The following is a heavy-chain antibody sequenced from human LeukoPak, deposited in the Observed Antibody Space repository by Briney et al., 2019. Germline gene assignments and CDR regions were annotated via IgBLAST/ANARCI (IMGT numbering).Heavy chain of an antibody. CDR1: GFTFSSYW. CDR3: GRFGYVSAVDT. CDR2: IEPAGSAT. D-gene: IGHD2-15*01. V-gene: IGHV3-7*01. Sequence: GGSLRLSCGASGFTFSSYWMTWLRQATGKGPEFVANIEPAGSATYYADSVKGRFTISRDNTKNLLYLQMNSLTAEDSAVYHCGRFGYVSAVDTWGQGALVTVSS. J-gene: IGHJ5*02.